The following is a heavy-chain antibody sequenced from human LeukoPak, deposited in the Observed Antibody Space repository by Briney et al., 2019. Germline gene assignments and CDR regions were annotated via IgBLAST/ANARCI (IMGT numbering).Heavy chain of an antibody. CDR3: ARAYYYGSGNFDY. CDR1: GGSISSGDYY. J-gene: IGHJ4*02. D-gene: IGHD3-10*01. CDR2: VYYSGST. Sequence: SETLSLTCTVSGGSISSGDYYWSWIRQPPGKGLEWIGYVYYSGSTYYNPSLKSRVTISVDTSKNQFSLKLSSVTAADTAVYYCARAYYYGSGNFDYWGQGTLVTVSS. V-gene: IGHV4-30-4*08.